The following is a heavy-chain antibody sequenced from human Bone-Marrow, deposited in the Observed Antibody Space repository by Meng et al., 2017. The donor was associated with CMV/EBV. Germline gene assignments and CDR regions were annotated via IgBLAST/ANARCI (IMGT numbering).Heavy chain of an antibody. D-gene: IGHD6-13*01. Sequence: SVKVSCKASGGTFSSYTISWVRQAPGQGLEWMGRIIPILGIANYAQKFQGRVTITADKSTSTAYMELSSLRSEDTAVYYCARDAGTEWYWFDPWGQGTRVTVYS. CDR3: ARDAGTEWYWFDP. CDR2: IIPILGIA. CDR1: GGTFSSYT. J-gene: IGHJ5*02. V-gene: IGHV1-69*04.